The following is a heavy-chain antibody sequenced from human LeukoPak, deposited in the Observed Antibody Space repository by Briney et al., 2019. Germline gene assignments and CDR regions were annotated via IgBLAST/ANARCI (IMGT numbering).Heavy chain of an antibody. D-gene: IGHD1-1*01. V-gene: IGHV1-24*01. CDR2: FDPEDGET. CDR3: ATDRRTGDWNDGLGY. J-gene: IGHJ4*02. Sequence: GASVKVSCKVSGYTLTELSMHWVRQGPGKGLEWMGGFDPEDGETIYAQKFQGRVTMTEDTSTDTAYMELSSLRSEDTAVYYCATDRRTGDWNDGLGYWGQGMLVTVSS. CDR1: GYTLTELS.